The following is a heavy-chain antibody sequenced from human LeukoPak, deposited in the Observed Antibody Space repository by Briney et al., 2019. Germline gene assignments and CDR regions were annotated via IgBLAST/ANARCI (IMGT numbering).Heavy chain of an antibody. D-gene: IGHD6-19*01. CDR1: GGSIRSSSYY. V-gene: IGHV4-39*07. Sequence: SETLSLTCTVSGGSIRSSSYYWGWIRQPPGKGLEWIGSIYYSGSTYYNPSLKSRVTISVDTSKNQFSLKLNSVTAADTAVYYCARPKGIAVAGRSGSAFDIWGQGTMVTVSS. CDR3: ARPKGIAVAGRSGSAFDI. CDR2: IYYSGST. J-gene: IGHJ3*02.